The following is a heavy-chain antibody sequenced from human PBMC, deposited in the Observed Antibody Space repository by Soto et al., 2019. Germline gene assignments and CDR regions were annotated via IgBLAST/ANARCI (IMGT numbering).Heavy chain of an antibody. CDR2: IWYDGSNK. CDR1: GFTFSNYA. D-gene: IGHD3-3*01. Sequence: PGGSLRLSCAVSGFTFSNYAMTWVRQAPGKGPEWVAVIWYDGSNKYYADSVKGRFTISRDNSKNTLYLQMNSLRAEDTAVYYCARDQVKTYYDFWSGYYLDYGMDVWGQGTTVTVSS. J-gene: IGHJ6*02. V-gene: IGHV3-33*08. CDR3: ARDQVKTYYDFWSGYYLDYGMDV.